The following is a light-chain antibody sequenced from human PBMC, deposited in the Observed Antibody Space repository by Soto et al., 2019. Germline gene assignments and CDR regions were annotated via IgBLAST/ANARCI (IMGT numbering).Light chain of an antibody. CDR3: SSYTSSGV. CDR2: DVS. V-gene: IGLV2-14*01. Sequence: VLTQPASVSGSPGQSITISCTGTSSDVGGYNYVSWYQQHPGKAPKLMIYDVSNRPSGVSNRFSGSKSGNTASLTISGLQAEDEADYYCSSYTSSGVFGTGTKVTVL. CDR1: SSDVGGYNY. J-gene: IGLJ1*01.